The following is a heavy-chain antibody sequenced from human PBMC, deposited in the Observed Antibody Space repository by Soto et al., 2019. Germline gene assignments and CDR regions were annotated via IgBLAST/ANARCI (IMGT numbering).Heavy chain of an antibody. V-gene: IGHV1-2*02. Sequence: ASVKVSCKASGYTFTGYYMHWVRQAPGQGLEWMGWINPNSGGTNYAQKFQGRVTMTRDTSISTAHMELSRLRSDDTAVYYCARVNVVVVAATREYYFDYWGQGTLVTVSS. D-gene: IGHD2-15*01. J-gene: IGHJ4*02. CDR2: INPNSGGT. CDR1: GYTFTGYY. CDR3: ARVNVVVVAATREYYFDY.